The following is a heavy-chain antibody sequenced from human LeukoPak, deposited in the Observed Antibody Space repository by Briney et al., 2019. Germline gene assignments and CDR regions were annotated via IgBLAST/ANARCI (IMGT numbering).Heavy chain of an antibody. CDR3: ARDEGTSYLSSFDY. CDR1: GFTFSSYV. Sequence: GRSLRLSCAASGFTFSSYVMHWVRQAPGKGLEWVAIILYDGSNEYYADSVKGRVTITRDNSKNTPYMQMNSLRAADTAVYYCARDEGTSYLSSFDYWGQGTLVTVSS. J-gene: IGHJ4*02. CDR2: ILYDGSNE. V-gene: IGHV3-30*04. D-gene: IGHD2-2*01.